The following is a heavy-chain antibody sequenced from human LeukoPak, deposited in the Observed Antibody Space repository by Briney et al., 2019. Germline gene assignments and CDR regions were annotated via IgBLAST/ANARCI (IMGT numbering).Heavy chain of an antibody. CDR2: IYYSGST. V-gene: IGHV4-39*01. Sequence: KSSETLSLTCTVSGGSISSSSYYWGWIRQPPGKGLEWIGSIYYSGSTYYNPSLKSRFTISVDTSKNQFSLKLSSVTAADTAVYYCARASKDSSGWYKPFDYWGQGTLVTVSS. CDR3: ARASKDSSGWYKPFDY. J-gene: IGHJ4*02. CDR1: GGSISSSSYY. D-gene: IGHD6-19*01.